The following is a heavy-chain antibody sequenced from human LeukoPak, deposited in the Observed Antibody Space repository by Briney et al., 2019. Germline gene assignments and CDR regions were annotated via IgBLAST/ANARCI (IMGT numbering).Heavy chain of an antibody. V-gene: IGHV4-34*01. D-gene: IGHD1-26*01. CDR1: GESFSGYY. J-gene: IGHJ4*02. Sequence: PSETLSLTCAVYGESFSGYYWSWIRQPPGKGLEWLGEINHTGITNYNPSLTSRVTISVDTSKNQFSLKLSSVTAADTAVYYCARQGSGNYLSPVNYWGQGTLVTVSS. CDR3: ARQGSGNYLSPVNY. CDR2: INHTGIT.